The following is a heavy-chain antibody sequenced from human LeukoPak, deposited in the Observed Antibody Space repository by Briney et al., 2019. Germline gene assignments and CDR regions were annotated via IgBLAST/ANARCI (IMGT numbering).Heavy chain of an antibody. CDR1: GGSFSGYY. CDR3: ARGRPEIYDFWSGYYRNTIPVFDY. V-gene: IGHV4-34*01. Sequence: SETLSLTCAVYGGSFSGYYWGWIRQPPGKGLEWIGEINHSGSTNYNPSLKSRVTISVDTSKNQFSLKLSSVTAADTAVYYCARGRPEIYDFWSGYYRNTIPVFDYWGQGTLVTVSS. CDR2: INHSGST. J-gene: IGHJ4*02. D-gene: IGHD3-3*01.